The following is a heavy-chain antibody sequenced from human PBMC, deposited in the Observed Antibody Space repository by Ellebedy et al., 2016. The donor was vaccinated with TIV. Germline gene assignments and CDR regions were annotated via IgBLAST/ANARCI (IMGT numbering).Heavy chain of an antibody. V-gene: IGHV1-2*02. J-gene: IGHJ6*02. Sequence: AASVKVSCKASGYTFNAYFLHWVRQAPGQGLEWMGWINPNTGDTKYAQKSQGRVIMTRDTSISTAYMEVNRLRSDDTAVYYCARGGLDYGAKEYYNSGLDVWGQGTTVTVSS. CDR2: INPNTGDT. D-gene: IGHD4-23*01. CDR3: ARGGLDYGAKEYYNSGLDV. CDR1: GYTFNAYF.